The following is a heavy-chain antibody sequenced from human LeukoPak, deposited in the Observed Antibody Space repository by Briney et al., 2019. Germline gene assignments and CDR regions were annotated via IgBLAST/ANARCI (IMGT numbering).Heavy chain of an antibody. J-gene: IGHJ4*02. D-gene: IGHD2-15*01. CDR2: IWHDGSNK. CDR3: ARSQYCSGGSCYRLGDY. Sequence: GYLGVSCGTSVFKGKTVAIDGVRHAPGKGLEWVAVIWHDGSNKYYADSVKGRFTISRDNSKNTLYLQMDSLRAEDTAVYYCARSQYCSGGSCYRLGDYWGQGTLVTVSS. V-gene: IGHV3-33*01. CDR1: VFKGKTVA.